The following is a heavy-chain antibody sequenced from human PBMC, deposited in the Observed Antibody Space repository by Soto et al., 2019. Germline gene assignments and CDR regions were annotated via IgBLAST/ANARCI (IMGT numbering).Heavy chain of an antibody. Sequence: PGGSLRLSCAASGFTFNRYSINWGRQAPGKGLEWVSSISITTNYIYYADSMKGRFTVSRDNAKNSVYLDMNSLSAEDTAVYYCARESEDLTSNFDYWGQGTLVTVSS. CDR1: GFTFNRYS. V-gene: IGHV3-21*01. CDR3: ARESEDLTSNFDY. CDR2: ISITTNYI. J-gene: IGHJ4*02.